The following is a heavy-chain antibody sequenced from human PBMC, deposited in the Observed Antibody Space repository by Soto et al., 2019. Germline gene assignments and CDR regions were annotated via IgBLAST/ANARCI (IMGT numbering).Heavy chain of an antibody. CDR2: MNPNSGNT. V-gene: IGHV1-8*01. CDR1: GYTFTSYD. D-gene: IGHD2-8*01. Sequence: ASVKVSCKASGYTFTSYDINWVRQATGQGLEWMGWMNPNSGNTGYAQKFQGRVTMTRNTSISTAYMELSSLRSEDTAVYYCARSVVLMVYASYYYYGMDVCGQGTTVTVSS. J-gene: IGHJ6*02. CDR3: ARSVVLMVYASYYYYGMDV.